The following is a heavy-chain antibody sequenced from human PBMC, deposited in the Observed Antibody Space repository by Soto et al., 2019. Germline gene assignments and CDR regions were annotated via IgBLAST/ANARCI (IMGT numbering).Heavy chain of an antibody. CDR2: LSGSGGNT. J-gene: IGHJ4*02. CDR1: GFTFQGNA. Sequence: EMYLLESGGDLVQPGGSLRLSCVASGFTFQGNAMGWVRQAPGKGLEWVADLSGSGGNTYYADSVKGRFTISRDNSKNTVFMHLGSLSSEDTAVYYSAKVTRRAWYTNCFGFWGQGTLVTVSS. V-gene: IGHV3-23*01. D-gene: IGHD6-19*01. CDR3: AKVTRRAWYTNCFGF.